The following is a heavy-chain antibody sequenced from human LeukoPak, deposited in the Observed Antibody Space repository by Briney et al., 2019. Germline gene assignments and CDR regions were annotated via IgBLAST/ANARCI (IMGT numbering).Heavy chain of an antibody. J-gene: IGHJ4*02. CDR3: ARDFGSDYVWGGYPY. V-gene: IGHV3-21*01. D-gene: IGHD3-16*02. CDR1: GFTFSSYS. Sequence: KSGGSLGLSCAASGFTFSSYSMNWVRQAPGKGLEWVSSISSSSSYIYYADSVKGRFTISRDNAKNSLYLQMNSLRAEDTAVYYCARDFGSDYVWGGYPYWGQGTLVTVSS. CDR2: ISSSSSYI.